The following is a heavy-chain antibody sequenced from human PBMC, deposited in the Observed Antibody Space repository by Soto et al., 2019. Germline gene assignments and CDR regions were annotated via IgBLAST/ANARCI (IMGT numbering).Heavy chain of an antibody. D-gene: IGHD2-21*02. CDR3: PRRDRFVSCRCDLDY. J-gene: IGHJ4*02. CDR2: IYTSGST. V-gene: IGHV4-4*07. CDR1: GGSISSYY. Sequence: PSETLSLTCTVSGGSISSYYWSWIRQPAGKGLEWIGRIYTSGSTNYNPSLKSRVTMSVDTSKKQFSLKLSSVSAADTALSSCPRRDRFVSCRCDLDYLRQGTLITVSS.